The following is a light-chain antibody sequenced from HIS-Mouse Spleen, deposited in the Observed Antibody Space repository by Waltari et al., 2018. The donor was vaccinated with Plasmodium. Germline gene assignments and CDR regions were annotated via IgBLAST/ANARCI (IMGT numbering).Light chain of an antibody. CDR2: GAS. J-gene: IGKJ3*01. Sequence: EIVMTQSPPTLSVSPGERATLSCRASQSVSSNLAWYQQKPGQAPRLLIHGASTRATGIPARFSGSGSGTEFTLTISSLQSEDFAVYYCQQYNNWSFTFGPGTKVDIK. V-gene: IGKV3-15*01. CDR1: QSVSSN. CDR3: QQYNNWSFT.